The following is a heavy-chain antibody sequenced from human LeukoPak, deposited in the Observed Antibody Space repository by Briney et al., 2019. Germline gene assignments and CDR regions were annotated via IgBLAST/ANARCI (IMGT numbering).Heavy chain of an antibody. CDR2: ISWNSGSI. J-gene: IGHJ4*02. V-gene: IGHV3-9*03. D-gene: IGHD5-12*01. Sequence: ARSLTLSCAASGFTCDDNAMHWDRQAPGKGLEWVSGISWNSGSIGYADSVKGRFTSSRDNDKISLYLQMNSLRAEDMALYYCAKDMGRMVATWYCDYWGQGPLVTVSS. CDR3: AKDMGRMVATWYCDY. CDR1: GFTCDDNA.